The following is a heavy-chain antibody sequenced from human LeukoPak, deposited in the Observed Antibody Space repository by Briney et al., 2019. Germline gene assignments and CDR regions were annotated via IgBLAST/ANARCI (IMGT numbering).Heavy chain of an antibody. D-gene: IGHD3-3*01. Sequence: TASETLSLTCTVSGGSISSSSYYWGWIRQPPGKGVEWIGSIYYSGSTYYNPSLKSRVTISVDTSKNQLSLKLSSVTAADTAVYYCARRPVVIINYFDYWGQGTLVTVSS. CDR2: IYYSGST. CDR1: GGSISSSSYY. CDR3: ARRPVVIINYFDY. V-gene: IGHV4-39*01. J-gene: IGHJ4*02.